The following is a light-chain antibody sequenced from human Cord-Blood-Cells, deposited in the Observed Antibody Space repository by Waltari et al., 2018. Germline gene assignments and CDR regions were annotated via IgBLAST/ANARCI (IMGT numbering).Light chain of an antibody. J-gene: IGKJ1*01. CDR3: QQRSNWPPWT. Sequence: EIVLTQSPATLSLSPGERATLSCRASQSVSSYLYWYQQKPGQAPKLLIYDASNRATGIPARFSGSGSGKDFTLTISSLGPEDFAVYYCQQRSNWPPWTVGQGTKVEIK. CDR2: DAS. CDR1: QSVSSY. V-gene: IGKV3-11*01.